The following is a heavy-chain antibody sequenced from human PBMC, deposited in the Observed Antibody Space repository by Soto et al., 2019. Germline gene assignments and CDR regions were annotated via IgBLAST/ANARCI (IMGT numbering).Heavy chain of an antibody. V-gene: IGHV1-18*01. CDR1: GYTFTSYG. CDR2: ISAYNGNT. J-gene: IGHJ6*02. D-gene: IGHD2-2*01. CDR3: ARYCSSTSCYAGGQGYYYYGMDV. Sequence: GASVKVSCKASGYTFTSYGISWVRQAPGQGLEWMGWISAYNGNTNYAQKLQGRVTMTTDTSTSTAYMELRSLRSDDTAVYYCARYCSSTSCYAGGQGYYYYGMDVWGQGTTVTVS.